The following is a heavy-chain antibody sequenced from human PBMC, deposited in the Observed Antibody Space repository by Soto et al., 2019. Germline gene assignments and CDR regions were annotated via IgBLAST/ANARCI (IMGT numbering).Heavy chain of an antibody. CDR3: ARDYGSGSYYNSVGSRFDP. D-gene: IGHD3-10*01. Sequence: GGSLRLSCAASGFTFSDYYMSWIRQAPGKGLEWVSYISSSSSYTNYADSVKGRFTISRDNAKNSLYLQMNSLRAEDTAVYYCARDYGSGSYYNSVGSRFDPWGQGTLVTVSS. V-gene: IGHV3-11*06. CDR2: ISSSSSYT. J-gene: IGHJ5*02. CDR1: GFTFSDYY.